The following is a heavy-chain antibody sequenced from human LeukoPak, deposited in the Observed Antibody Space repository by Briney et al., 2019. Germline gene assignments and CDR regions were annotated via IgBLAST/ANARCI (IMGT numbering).Heavy chain of an antibody. D-gene: IGHD4-17*01. CDR1: GGPISSSSYY. Sequence: SETLSLTCTVSGGPISSSSYYWGWIRQPPGKGLEWIGSIYYSGSTYYNPSLKSRVTISVDTSKNQFSLKLSSVTAADTAVYYCARRPVTTKGTNWFDPWGQGTLVTVSS. CDR3: ARRPVTTKGTNWFDP. J-gene: IGHJ5*02. CDR2: IYYSGST. V-gene: IGHV4-39*01.